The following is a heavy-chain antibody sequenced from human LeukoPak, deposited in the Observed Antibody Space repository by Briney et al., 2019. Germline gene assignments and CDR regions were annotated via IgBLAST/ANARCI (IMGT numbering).Heavy chain of an antibody. CDR1: GYTFTGYY. CDR3: ARDNGDYWFDY. V-gene: IGHV1-2*02. J-gene: IGHJ4*02. D-gene: IGHD4-17*01. CDR2: INPNSGGT. Sequence: ASVRVSCKASGYTFTGYYMHWVRQAPGQGLEWMGWINPNSGGTNYAQKFQGRVTMTRDTSVSTAYMELTRLRSDDTAVYYCARDNGDYWFDYWGQGTLVTVSS.